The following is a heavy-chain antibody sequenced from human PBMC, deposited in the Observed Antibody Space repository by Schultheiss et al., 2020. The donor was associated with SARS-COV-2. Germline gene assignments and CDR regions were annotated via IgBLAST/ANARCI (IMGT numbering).Heavy chain of an antibody. D-gene: IGHD6-19*01. CDR3: ARGRLYSSGWYGY. CDR2: IYYSGST. Sequence: SETLSLTCTVSGGSISSSSYYWGWIRQPPGKGLEWIGSIYYSGSTYYNPSLKSRVTISVDTSKNQFSLKLSSVTAADTAVYYCARGRLYSSGWYGYWGQGTLVTVSS. CDR1: GGSISSSSYY. V-gene: IGHV4-39*01. J-gene: IGHJ4*02.